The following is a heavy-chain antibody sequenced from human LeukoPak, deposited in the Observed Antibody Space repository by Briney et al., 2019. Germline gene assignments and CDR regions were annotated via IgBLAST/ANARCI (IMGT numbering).Heavy chain of an antibody. CDR3: TTVVVVVAATPGYYYYYMDV. Sequence: GGSLRLSCAASQFTFTNYVITWVRQAPGKGLEWIGRIKSKTDGGTTDYAAPVKGRFTISRDDSKNTLYLQMNSLKTEDTAVYYCTTVVVVVAATPGYYYYYMDVWGKGTTVTVSS. V-gene: IGHV3-15*01. CDR2: IKSKTDGGTT. CDR1: QFTFTNYV. J-gene: IGHJ6*03. D-gene: IGHD2-15*01.